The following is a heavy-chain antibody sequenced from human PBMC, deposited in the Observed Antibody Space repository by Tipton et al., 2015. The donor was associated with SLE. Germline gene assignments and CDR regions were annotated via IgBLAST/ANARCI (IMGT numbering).Heavy chain of an antibody. CDR3: ARQGELELRTDYYYGMDV. CDR2: IHYSGST. V-gene: IGHV4-59*08. CDR1: GGSISSYY. D-gene: IGHD1-7*01. J-gene: IGHJ6*02. Sequence: LRLSCTVSGGSISSYYWSWIRQPPGKGLEWIGYIHYSGSTDYNPSLKSRVTISVDTSKNQFSLKLSSVTAADTAVYYCARQGELELRTDYYYGMDVWGQGTTVTVSS.